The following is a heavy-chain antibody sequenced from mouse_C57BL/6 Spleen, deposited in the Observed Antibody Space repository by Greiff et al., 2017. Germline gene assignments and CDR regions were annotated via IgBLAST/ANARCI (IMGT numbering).Heavy chain of an antibody. D-gene: IGHD1-1*01. CDR2: IYPGSGST. J-gene: IGHJ4*01. Sequence: VQLQQPGAELVKPGASVKMSCKASGYTFTSYWITWVKQRPGQGLEWIGDIYPGSGSTNYNEKFKSKATLTVDTSSSTAYMQLSSLTSEDSAVYYWARWINTVVALYYYAMDYWGQGTSVTVSS. CDR3: ARWINTVVALYYYAMDY. V-gene: IGHV1-55*01. CDR1: GYTFTSYW.